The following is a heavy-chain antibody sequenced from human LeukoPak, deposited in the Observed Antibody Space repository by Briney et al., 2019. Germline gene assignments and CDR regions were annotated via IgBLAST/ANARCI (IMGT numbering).Heavy chain of an antibody. CDR2: ISGDGGT. CDR3: ARDLVSGSGSYGH. J-gene: IGHJ4*02. Sequence: GGSLRLSCVASGFTFGSYWMHWVRQAPGKGPAWVSRISGDGGTYFADSVKGRFTISRDNAKNTLYLQMNSLRAEDTAVYYCARDLVSGSGSYGHWGQGTLVTVSS. V-gene: IGHV3-74*01. D-gene: IGHD3-10*01. CDR1: GFTFGSYW.